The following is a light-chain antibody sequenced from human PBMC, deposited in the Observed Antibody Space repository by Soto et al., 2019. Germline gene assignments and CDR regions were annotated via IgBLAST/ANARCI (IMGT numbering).Light chain of an antibody. CDR3: QAWDSSTGV. CDR1: KLGDKY. CDR2: QDS. J-gene: IGLJ1*01. V-gene: IGLV3-1*01. Sequence: SYELTQPPSVSVSPRQTASITCSGDKLGDKYACWYQQKPGQSPVLVIYQDSKRPSGIPERFSGSNSGNTATLTISGTQAMDEADYYCQAWDSSTGVFGTGTKLTVL.